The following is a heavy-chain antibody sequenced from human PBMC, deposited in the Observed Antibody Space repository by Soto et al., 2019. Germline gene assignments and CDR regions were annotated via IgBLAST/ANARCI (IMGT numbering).Heavy chain of an antibody. D-gene: IGHD6-6*01. J-gene: IGHJ6*02. CDR1: GGSISSGDYY. V-gene: IGHV4-30-4*01. CDR3: ARANGYSSSYYYGMDV. CDR2: IYYSGST. Sequence: SETLSLTCTVCGGSISSGDYYWSWIRQPPGKGLEWIGYIYYSGSTYYNPSLKSRVTISVDTSKNQFSLKLSSVTAADTAVYYCARANGYSSSYYYGMDVWGQGTTVTVSS.